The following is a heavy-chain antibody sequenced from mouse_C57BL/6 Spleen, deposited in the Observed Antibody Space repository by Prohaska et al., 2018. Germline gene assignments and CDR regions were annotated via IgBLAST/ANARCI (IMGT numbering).Heavy chain of an antibody. Sequence: QVQLQQPGAELVKPGASVKLSCKASGYTFTSYWMPWVKQRPGRGLESIGRIDHNSVGTKYNEKFKVKATLTVDKRCSAAYMQLRSLTPEDSAFYYCARGGGGHYWGQGTTLTVSS. CDR1: GYTFTSYW. CDR2: IDHNSVGT. V-gene: IGHV1-72*01. CDR3: ARGGGGHY. J-gene: IGHJ2*01.